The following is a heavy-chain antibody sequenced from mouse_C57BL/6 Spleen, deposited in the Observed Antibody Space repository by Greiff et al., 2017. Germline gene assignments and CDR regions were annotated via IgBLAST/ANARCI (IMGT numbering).Heavy chain of an antibody. CDR3: TREGYYGSSGY. CDR1: GYAFSSSW. Sequence: QVQLQQSGPELVKPGASVKISCKASGYAFSSSWMNWVKQRPGKGLEWIGRIYPGDGDTNYNGKFKGKATLTADKSSSTAYMQLSSLTSEDSAVXFCTREGYYGSSGYWGQGTTLTVSS. CDR2: IYPGDGDT. D-gene: IGHD1-1*01. J-gene: IGHJ2*01. V-gene: IGHV1-82*01.